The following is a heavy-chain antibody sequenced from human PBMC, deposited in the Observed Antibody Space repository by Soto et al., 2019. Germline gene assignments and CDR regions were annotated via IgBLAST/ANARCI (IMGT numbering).Heavy chain of an antibody. CDR1: GYTFTAFY. J-gene: IGHJ3*01. CDR2: INPNAGDS. D-gene: IGHD3-3*01. CDR3: AISAFGVTQGIGRAFDV. V-gene: IGHV1-2*04. Sequence: QVQLVQSGAEGKKPGTSVKVSCKTSGYTFTAFYIHWVRQAPGQGLEWLGWINPNAGDSKSPQRFQGSVTLTRETSTNKDYLEFTGLTSADAAVYFCAISAFGVTQGIGRAFDVWGPGTIVDVS.